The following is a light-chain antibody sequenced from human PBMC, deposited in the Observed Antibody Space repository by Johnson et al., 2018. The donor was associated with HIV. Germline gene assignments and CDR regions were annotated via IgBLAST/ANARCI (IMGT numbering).Light chain of an antibody. CDR2: ENN. CDR3: GPGDSILSAYV. CDR1: SSNIGNNY. V-gene: IGLV1-51*02. J-gene: IGLJ1*01. Sequence: QSVLTQAPSVSAAPGQKVTISCSGSSSNIGNNYVSWYQQLPGTAPKLLIYENNKRPSGIPDRFSGSKSGTSATLGITGLQTGDEADYYCGPGDSILSAYVCGTGTKVTVL.